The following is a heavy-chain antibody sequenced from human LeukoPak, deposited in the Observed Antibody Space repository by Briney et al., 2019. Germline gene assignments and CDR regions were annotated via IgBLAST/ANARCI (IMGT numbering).Heavy chain of an antibody. Sequence: SETLSLTCTVSGGSISSYYWSWIRQPPGKGLEWIGYIYYSGSTNYNPSLKSRVTISVDRSKNQFSLKLSSVTAADTAVYYCARGSRYYDILTGYPYFDYWGQGTLVTVSS. V-gene: IGHV4-59*12. CDR3: ARGSRYYDILTGYPYFDY. CDR2: IYYSGST. D-gene: IGHD3-9*01. CDR1: GGSISSYY. J-gene: IGHJ4*02.